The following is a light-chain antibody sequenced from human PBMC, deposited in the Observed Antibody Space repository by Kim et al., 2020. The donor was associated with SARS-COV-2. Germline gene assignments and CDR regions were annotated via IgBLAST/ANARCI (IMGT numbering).Light chain of an antibody. J-gene: IGKJ4*01. Sequence: DIQMTQSPSTLSASVGDRVTITCQESQGISNYLNWYQQKPGKAPKLLIYNAFNLETGVPSRFSGSGSGTDFTFTISSLQPEVFATYYCKQKNNLPCTFGGGTKVDIK. V-gene: IGKV1-33*01. CDR1: QGISNY. CDR3: KQKNNLPCT. CDR2: NAF.